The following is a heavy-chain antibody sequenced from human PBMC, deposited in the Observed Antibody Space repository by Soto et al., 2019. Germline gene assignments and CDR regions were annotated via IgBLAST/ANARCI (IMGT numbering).Heavy chain of an antibody. Sequence: QVQLVESGGGVVQPGRSLRLSCAASGFTFSSYAMHWVRQAPGKWLEWVAVISYDGSNKYSADSVKGRFTISRDNSKNTLYLQMNSLRAEDTAVYYCARASSGWYKDAFDIWGQGTMVTVSS. CDR1: GFTFSSYA. CDR3: ARASSGWYKDAFDI. V-gene: IGHV3-30-3*01. D-gene: IGHD6-19*01. J-gene: IGHJ3*02. CDR2: ISYDGSNK.